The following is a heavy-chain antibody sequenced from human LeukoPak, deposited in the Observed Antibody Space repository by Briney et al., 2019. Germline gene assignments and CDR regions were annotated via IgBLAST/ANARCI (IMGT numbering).Heavy chain of an antibody. CDR1: GYTFTSYD. V-gene: IGHV1-2*02. CDR3: ARDRHSSSSWFDP. J-gene: IGHJ5*02. CDR2: INPNSGGT. Sequence: GAPVKVSCKASGYTFTSYDINWVRQATGQGLEWMGWINPNSGGTNYAQKFQGRVTMTRDTSVSTAYMELSRLRSDDTAVYYCARDRHSSSSWFDPWGQGTLVTVSS. D-gene: IGHD6-6*01.